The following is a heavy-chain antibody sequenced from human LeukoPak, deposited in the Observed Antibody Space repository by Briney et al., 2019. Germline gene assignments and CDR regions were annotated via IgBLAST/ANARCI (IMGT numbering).Heavy chain of an antibody. V-gene: IGHV3-30*18. Sequence: PGGSLRLSCAASGFTFSSYSMNWVRQAPGKGLEWVAVISYDGSNKYYADSVKGRFTISRDNSKNTLYLQMNSLRAEDTAVYYCAKDGGVIMVPDYWGQGTLVTVSS. CDR2: ISYDGSNK. CDR3: AKDGGVIMVPDY. J-gene: IGHJ4*02. D-gene: IGHD3-10*01. CDR1: GFTFSSYS.